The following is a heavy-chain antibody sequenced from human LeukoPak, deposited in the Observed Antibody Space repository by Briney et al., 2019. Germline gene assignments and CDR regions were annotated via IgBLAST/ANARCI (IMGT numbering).Heavy chain of an antibody. CDR3: AKGDKLGIGGFAY. CDR2: ISGSGDTT. D-gene: IGHD7-27*01. V-gene: IGHV3-23*01. CDR1: GFTISSYA. Sequence: QTGGSLRLSCAASGFTISSYAMIWVRQAPGKGLEWVSAISGSGDTTYYADSVRGRFTISRDNSKNTVYLQMNRLRAEDTAVYYCAKGDKLGIGGFAYWGQGNLVTVSS. J-gene: IGHJ4*01.